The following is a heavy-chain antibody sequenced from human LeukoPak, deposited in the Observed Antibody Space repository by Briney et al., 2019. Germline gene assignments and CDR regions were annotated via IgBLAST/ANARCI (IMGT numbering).Heavy chain of an antibody. D-gene: IGHD3-9*01. J-gene: IGHJ6*02. CDR3: ARVGLLTGYYSLYYYYGMDV. V-gene: IGHV3-48*03. CDR2: ISSSGSTI. CDR1: GFIFSSYE. Sequence: PGGSLRLSCAASGFIFSSYEMNWVRQAPGKGLEWVSYISSSGSTIYYADSVKGRFTISRDNAKNSLYLQMNSLRAEDTAVYYCARVGLLTGYYSLYYYYGMDVWGQGTTVTVSS.